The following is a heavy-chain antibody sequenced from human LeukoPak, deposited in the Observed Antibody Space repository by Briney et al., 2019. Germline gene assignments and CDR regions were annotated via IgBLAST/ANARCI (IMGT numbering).Heavy chain of an antibody. CDR2: ISSSGSTI. V-gene: IGHV3-11*01. J-gene: IGHJ4*02. CDR3: ARDSPEVAGKRFGYYFAY. D-gene: IGHD6-19*01. Sequence: GGSLRLPCAASGFTFSDYYMSWIRQAPGKGLEWVSYISSSGSTIYYADSVKGRFTISRDNAKNSLYLQMNSLRAEDTAVYYCARDSPEVAGKRFGYYFAYWGQGTLVTVSS. CDR1: GFTFSDYY.